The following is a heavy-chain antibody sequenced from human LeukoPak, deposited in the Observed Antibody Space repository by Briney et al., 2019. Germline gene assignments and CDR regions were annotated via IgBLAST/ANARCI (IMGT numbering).Heavy chain of an antibody. Sequence: GGSLRLSCAASGFNLSSYAMHWVRQAPDKGLEWGAVISYDGSNKYYADSVKGRFTISRDNSKNTLYLQMNSLRAEDTAVYYCARGCSSTSCYVDYWGQGTLVTVSS. V-gene: IGHV3-30*04. CDR3: ARGCSSTSCYVDY. CDR1: GFNLSSYA. D-gene: IGHD2-2*01. CDR2: ISYDGSNK. J-gene: IGHJ4*02.